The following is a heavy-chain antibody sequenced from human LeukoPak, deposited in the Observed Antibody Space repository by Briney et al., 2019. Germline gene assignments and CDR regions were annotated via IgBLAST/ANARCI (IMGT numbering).Heavy chain of an antibody. CDR1: GFTFSDYA. D-gene: IGHD3-16*02. Sequence: GGSLRLSCVASGFTFSDYAISWVRQAPGKGLQWVTSISGSGNVTYYDDSVRGRVTISRDNSKNTLYLHLNSLRADDTAVYFCAKQGALATTVTVSLWYFDYWGQGTPVTVSS. CDR3: AKQGALATTVTVSLWYFDY. J-gene: IGHJ4*02. CDR2: ISGSGNVT. V-gene: IGHV3-23*01.